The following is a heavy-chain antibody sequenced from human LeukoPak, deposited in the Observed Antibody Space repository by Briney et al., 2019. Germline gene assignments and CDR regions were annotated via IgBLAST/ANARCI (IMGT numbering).Heavy chain of an antibody. CDR1: GFTLRNYD. D-gene: IGHD2-8*02. J-gene: IGHJ2*01. Sequence: GGSLRLSCTASGFTLRNYDMHWVRQTTEKGLEWVSGIGTQDDTFYPDSVKGRFTISRENAKNSFYLQMNSLRAGDTAVYYCARGRFVLVPSLERWYFDLWGQGTLVTVSS. V-gene: IGHV3-13*01. CDR2: IGTQDDT. CDR3: ARGRFVLVPSLERWYFDL.